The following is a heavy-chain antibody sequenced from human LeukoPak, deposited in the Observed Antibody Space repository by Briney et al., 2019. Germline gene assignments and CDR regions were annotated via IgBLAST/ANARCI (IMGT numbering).Heavy chain of an antibody. J-gene: IGHJ4*02. CDR1: GASISSGGYY. V-gene: IGHV4-30-4*01. CDR3: ARDGYNSGYFDY. CDR2: IYYSRRT. Sequence: PSATLSLTCTVSGASISSGGYYWNWIRQPPGKGLEWIGYIYYSRRTSYSPSLKSRLTISVDTSKNQFSLKLSSVTAADTAVYYCARDGYNSGYFDYWGQGTLVTVSS. D-gene: IGHD5-24*01.